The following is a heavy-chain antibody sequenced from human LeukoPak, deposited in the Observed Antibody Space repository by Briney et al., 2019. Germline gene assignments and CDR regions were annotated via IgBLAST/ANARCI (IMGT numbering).Heavy chain of an antibody. CDR1: GFTFSSYA. D-gene: IGHD3-16*02. CDR2: ISYDGSNK. Sequence: GGSLRLSCAASGFTFSSYAMHWVRQAPGKGQEWVAVISYDGSNKYYADSVKGRFTISRDNSKNTLYLQMNSLRAEDTAVYYCARARRGYTRYYFDYWGQGTLVTVSS. CDR3: ARARRGYTRYYFDY. V-gene: IGHV3-30-3*01. J-gene: IGHJ4*02.